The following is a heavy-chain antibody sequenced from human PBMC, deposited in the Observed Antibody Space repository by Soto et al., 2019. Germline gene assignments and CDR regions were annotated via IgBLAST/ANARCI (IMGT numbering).Heavy chain of an antibody. CDR1: GFTFSTYG. D-gene: IGHD6-6*01. V-gene: IGHV3-33*01. CDR3: ARAPLTSDAFDI. CDR2: IWYDGTSR. Sequence: QVQLVESGGGVVQPGRSLRLSCAASGFTFSTYGMHWVRQAPGKGLEWVAVIWYDGTSRFYGDFVKGRFTISRDNSNNTLYLQLNSLRPDDTAGYYCARAPLTSDAFDIWGQGTRVTVSS. J-gene: IGHJ3*02.